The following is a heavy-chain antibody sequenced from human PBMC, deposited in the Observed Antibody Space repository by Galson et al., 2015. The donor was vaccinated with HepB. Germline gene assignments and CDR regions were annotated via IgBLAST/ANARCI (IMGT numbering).Heavy chain of an antibody. V-gene: IGHV3-30-3*01. CDR2: ISYDGTNQ. CDR3: AAGQTYYGSGTFSPFGP. J-gene: IGHJ5*02. D-gene: IGHD3-10*01. Sequence: SLRLSCAASGFNFGTYTMHWVRQAPGKGLDWVAVISYDGTNQFYTDSVKGRFSVSRDNSKNTLYLQMNSLRPEDTAMYYCAAGQTYYGSGTFSPFGPWGQGTLVTVSS. CDR1: GFNFGTYT.